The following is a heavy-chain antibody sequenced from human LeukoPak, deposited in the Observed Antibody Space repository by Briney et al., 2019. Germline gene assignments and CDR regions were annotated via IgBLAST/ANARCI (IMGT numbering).Heavy chain of an antibody. J-gene: IGHJ4*02. CDR1: GGSISSSSYY. CDR3: AKQRWLHLDPFDY. Sequence: SETLSLTCTVSGGSISSSSYYWGWIRQPPGKGLGWIGSIYHSGSTYYNPSLKSRVTISVDTSKNQFSLKLSSVTAADTAVYYCAKQRWLHLDPFDYWGQGTLVTVSS. CDR2: IYHSGST. V-gene: IGHV4-39*07. D-gene: IGHD5-24*01.